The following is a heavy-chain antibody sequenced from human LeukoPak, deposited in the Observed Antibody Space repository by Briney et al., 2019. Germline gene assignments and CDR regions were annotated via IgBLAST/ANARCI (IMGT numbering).Heavy chain of an antibody. V-gene: IGHV4-59*08. CDR3: ARHLLYYYYYYMDV. CDR1: GGSISSYY. CDR2: IYYSGST. D-gene: IGHD2-15*01. Sequence: SETLSLTCTVSGGSISSYYWSWIRQPPGKGLEWIGYIYYSGSTSYNPSLKSRVTISVDTSKNQFSLKLSSVTAADTAVYYCARHLLYYYYYYMDVWGKGTTVTVSS. J-gene: IGHJ6*03.